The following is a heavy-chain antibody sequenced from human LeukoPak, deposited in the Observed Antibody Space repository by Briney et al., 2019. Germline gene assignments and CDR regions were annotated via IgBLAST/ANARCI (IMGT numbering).Heavy chain of an antibody. V-gene: IGHV3-30*18. J-gene: IGHJ4*02. CDR1: GFTFRNYA. D-gene: IGHD6-19*01. CDR3: AKDRYSSGWYSDFDY. Sequence: GGSLRLSCAASGFTFRNYAMHCVRQAPGKGLEWVAVISDDGSNKYYGDSVKGRFTISRDNSKNTVYLQMNSLRAEDTAVYYCAKDRYSSGWYSDFDYWGQGTLVTVSS. CDR2: ISDDGSNK.